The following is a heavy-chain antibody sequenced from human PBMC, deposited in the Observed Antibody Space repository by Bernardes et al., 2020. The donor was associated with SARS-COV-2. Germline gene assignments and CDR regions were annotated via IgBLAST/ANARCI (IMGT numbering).Heavy chain of an antibody. CDR1: GYTFATYY. V-gene: IGHV1-46*01. Sequence: AQEEVGCWASGYTFATYYVHWVRQAPGQGLEWVGIINPGGGSASYAQKFQGRVTMTRDTSTSTVYMDLSSLRSEDTAVYYCARRGGNDPLYFDYWGQGTLVTVSS. J-gene: IGHJ4*02. CDR2: INPGGGSA. CDR3: ARRGGNDPLYFDY. D-gene: IGHD1-1*01.